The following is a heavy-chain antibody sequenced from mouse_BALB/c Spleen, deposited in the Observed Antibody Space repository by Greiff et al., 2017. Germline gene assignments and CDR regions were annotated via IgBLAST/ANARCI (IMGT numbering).Heavy chain of an antibody. D-gene: IGHD1-1*01. CDR2: IWAGGST. V-gene: IGHV2-9*02. Sequence: VMLVESGPGLVAPSQSLSITCTVSGFSLTSYGVHWVRQPPGKGLEWLGVIWAGGSTNYNSALMSRLSISKDNSKSQVFLKMNSLQTDDTAMYYCARDGIYYYGSPSFAYWGQGTLVTVSA. CDR1: GFSLTSYG. CDR3: ARDGIYYYGSPSFAY. J-gene: IGHJ3*01.